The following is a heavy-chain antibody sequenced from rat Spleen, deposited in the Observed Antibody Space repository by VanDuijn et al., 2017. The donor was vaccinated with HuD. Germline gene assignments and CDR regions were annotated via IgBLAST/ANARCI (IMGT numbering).Heavy chain of an antibody. CDR3: VRANRESYAHFDY. J-gene: IGHJ2*01. Sequence: QVQLKESGPGLVQPSQTLSLTCTVSGFSLTNYHVSWVRQPPGKGLEWMGVIWTGGSTAFNSSVNSRLSVSRDISKSKVFLRMNSLQTEDTATYSCVRANRESYAHFDYWGQGVMVTVSS. D-gene: IGHD1-12*01. V-gene: IGHV2-43*01. CDR1: GFSLTNYH. CDR2: IWTGGST.